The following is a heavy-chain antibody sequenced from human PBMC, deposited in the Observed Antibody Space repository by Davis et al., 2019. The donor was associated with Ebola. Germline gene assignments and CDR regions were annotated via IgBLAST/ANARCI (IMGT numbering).Heavy chain of an antibody. CDR2: ISNDENIK. V-gene: IGHV3-30*18. CDR3: AKIVVVTAIPHFDY. Sequence: GGSLRLSCAASGFTFRSYGMHWVRQAPGKGLEWVALISNDENIKYYADSVKGRFTVSREDSKNTLYLQMNSLRAEDTAVYYCAKIVVVTAIPHFDYWGQGTLVTVSS. J-gene: IGHJ4*02. CDR1: GFTFRSYG. D-gene: IGHD2-21*02.